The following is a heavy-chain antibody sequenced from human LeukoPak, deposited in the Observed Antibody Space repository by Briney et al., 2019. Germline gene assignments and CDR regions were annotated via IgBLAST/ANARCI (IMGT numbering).Heavy chain of an antibody. CDR1: GFTFSSCA. CDR2: IYSGGST. J-gene: IGHJ5*02. Sequence: PGGSLRLSCAASGFTFSSCAMSWVRQAPGKGLEWVSTIYSGGSTYYADSVKGRITISRDNSKNTLYLQMNSLRAEDTAVYYCARHDWFDPWGRGTLVTVSS. CDR3: ARHDWFDP. V-gene: IGHV3-66*04.